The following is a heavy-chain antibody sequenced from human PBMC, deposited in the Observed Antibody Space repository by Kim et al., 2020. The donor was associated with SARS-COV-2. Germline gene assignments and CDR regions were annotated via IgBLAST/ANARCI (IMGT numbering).Heavy chain of an antibody. CDR3: ARSPYYSSWHTLLDY. V-gene: IGHV4-34*01. D-gene: IGHD6-13*01. J-gene: IGHJ4*02. Sequence: PALKSRVTISVDTSKNQFSLKLSSVTAADTAVYYCARSPYYSSWHTLLDYWGQGTLVTVSS.